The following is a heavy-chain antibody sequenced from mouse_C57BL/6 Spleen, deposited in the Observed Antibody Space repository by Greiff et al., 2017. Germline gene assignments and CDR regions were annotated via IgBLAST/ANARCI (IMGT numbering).Heavy chain of an antibody. D-gene: IGHD2-5*01. V-gene: IGHV1-64*01. CDR2: IHPNSGST. CDR1: GYTFTSYW. J-gene: IGHJ3*01. CDR3: ARSSYSNYWTWFAY. Sequence: VQLQQWGVEVVKPGASVKLSCKASGYTFTSYWMHWVKQRPGQGLEWIGMIHPNSGSTNYNEKFKSKATLTVDKSSSTAYMQLSSLTSEDSAVYYCARSSYSNYWTWFAYWGQGTLVTVAA.